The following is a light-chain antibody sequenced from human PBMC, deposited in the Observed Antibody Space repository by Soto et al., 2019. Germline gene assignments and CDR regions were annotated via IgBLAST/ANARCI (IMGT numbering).Light chain of an antibody. CDR3: ASFRSGTTPV. Sequence: QSVLTQPASVSGSPGQSVTVSCTGPRSDIGDSNFISWYQHSPGKAPSLLIYEVNNRPSGVSKRFSGSKAGNTASLTISGLLDYVDADYFCASFRSGTTPVFASGTKVTV. CDR2: EVN. CDR1: RSDIGDSNF. V-gene: IGLV2-14*01. J-gene: IGLJ1*01.